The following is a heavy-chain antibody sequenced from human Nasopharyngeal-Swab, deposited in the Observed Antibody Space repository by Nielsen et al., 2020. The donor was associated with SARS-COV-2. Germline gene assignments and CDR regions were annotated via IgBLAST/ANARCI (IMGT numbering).Heavy chain of an antibody. J-gene: IGHJ4*02. CDR3: ARVVHYYDSSGLLGALDY. D-gene: IGHD3-22*01. CDR1: GGTFSSYA. V-gene: IGHV1-69*13. CDR2: IIPIFGTA. Sequence: SVKVSCKASGGTFSSYAISWVRQAPGQGLEWMGGIIPIFGTANYAQKFQGRVTITADESTSTAYMELSSLRSEDTAVYYCARVVHYYDSSGLLGALDYWGQGTLVTVSS.